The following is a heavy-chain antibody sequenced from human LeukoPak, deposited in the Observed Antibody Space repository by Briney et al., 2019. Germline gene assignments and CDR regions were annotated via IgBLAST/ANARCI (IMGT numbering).Heavy chain of an antibody. J-gene: IGHJ4*02. CDR3: ARDARDGYGGNPFDY. CDR1: GFTFSSYA. CDR2: VRGSGGTT. Sequence: GGSLRLSCAASGFTFSSYAMYWVLQAPGKGLEWVSVVRGSGGTTYYADSVKGRFTISRDNSKNTLYLQMNSLRAEDTAVYYCARDARDGYGGNPFDYWGQGTLVTVSS. V-gene: IGHV3-23*01. D-gene: IGHD4-23*01.